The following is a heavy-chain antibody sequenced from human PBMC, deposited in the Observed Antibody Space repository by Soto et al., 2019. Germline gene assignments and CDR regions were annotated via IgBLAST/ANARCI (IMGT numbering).Heavy chain of an antibody. CDR2: INPSGGST. CDR3: ARDLISGYYYPNWFDP. Sequence: GASVKVSCKASGYTFTSYYMHWVRQAPGQGLEWMGIINPSGGSTSYAQKFQGRVTMTRDTSTITVYMELSSLRSEDTAVYYCARDLISGYYYPNWFDPWGQGTLVTVSS. CDR1: GYTFTSYY. V-gene: IGHV1-46*01. D-gene: IGHD3-22*01. J-gene: IGHJ5*02.